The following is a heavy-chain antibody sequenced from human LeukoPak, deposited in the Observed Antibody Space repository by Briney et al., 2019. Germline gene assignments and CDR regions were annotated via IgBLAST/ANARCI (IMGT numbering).Heavy chain of an antibody. CDR3: ANAGYYDSSGHDY. J-gene: IGHJ4*02. D-gene: IGHD3-22*01. Sequence: KTGGSLRLSCAASGFTFSSYSMNWVRQAPGKGLEWVSSISSSSYIYYADSVKGRFTISRDNAKNSLYLQMNSLRAEDTAVYYCANAGYYDSSGHDYWGQGTLVTVSS. CDR2: ISSSSYI. V-gene: IGHV3-21*01. CDR1: GFTFSSYS.